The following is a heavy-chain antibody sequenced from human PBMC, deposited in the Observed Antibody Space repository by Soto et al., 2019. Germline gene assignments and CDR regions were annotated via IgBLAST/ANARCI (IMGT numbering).Heavy chain of an antibody. CDR3: ARGTSMIVEVQRDAPDKYYFDS. Sequence: SETLSLTCAVYGGSFSGYYWSWIRQPPGKGLEWIGEIDHSGSTNSNPSLKSRVTMSVDTPKNQFSLKLNSVTAADTAVYYCARGTSMIVEVQRDAPDKYYFDSWGQGTLGTVSA. D-gene: IGHD3-22*01. CDR1: GGSFSGYY. J-gene: IGHJ4*02. CDR2: IDHSGST. V-gene: IGHV4-34*01.